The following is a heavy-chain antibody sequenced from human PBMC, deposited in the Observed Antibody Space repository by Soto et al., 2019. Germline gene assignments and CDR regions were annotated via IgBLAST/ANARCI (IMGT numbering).Heavy chain of an antibody. D-gene: IGHD2-15*01. CDR2: IIPIFGTA. Sequence: ASVKVSCKASGGTFSSYAISWVRQAPGQGLEWMGGIIPIFGTANYAQKFQGRVTITADESTSTAYMELSSLRSEDTAVYYCARTCGVCYSGRVCYFDYWGQGTLVTVSS. V-gene: IGHV1-69*13. CDR3: ARTCGVCYSGRVCYFDY. J-gene: IGHJ4*02. CDR1: GGTFSSYA.